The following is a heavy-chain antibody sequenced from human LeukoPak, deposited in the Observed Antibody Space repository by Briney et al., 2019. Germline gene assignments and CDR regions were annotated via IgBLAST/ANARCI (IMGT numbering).Heavy chain of an antibody. J-gene: IGHJ5*02. Sequence: PGGSLRLSCAASGFTFSSYSMNWVRQAPGKGLEWVSYISSSSSTISYADSVKGRFTISRDNAKNSLYLQMNSLRAEDTAVYYCARARITIFGVVQASANWFVPWGQGTLVTVSS. CDR3: ARARITIFGVVQASANWFVP. V-gene: IGHV3-48*04. CDR1: GFTFSSYS. D-gene: IGHD3-3*01. CDR2: ISSSSSTI.